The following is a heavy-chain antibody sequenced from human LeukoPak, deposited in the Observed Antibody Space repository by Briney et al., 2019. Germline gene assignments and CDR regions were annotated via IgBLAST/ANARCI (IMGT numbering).Heavy chain of an antibody. CDR1: GGSFSGYY. V-gene: IGHV4-34*01. J-gene: IGHJ4*02. D-gene: IGHD6-19*01. CDR2: INHSGST. CDR3: ARGSRYSSGWYCSY. Sequence: SETLSLTCAVSGGSFSGYYWTWIRQPPGKGLEWIGEINHSGSTNYNPSLKSRVTISVDTSKNQFSLKLSSVTATDTAVYYCARGSRYSSGWYCSYWGQGTLVTVSS.